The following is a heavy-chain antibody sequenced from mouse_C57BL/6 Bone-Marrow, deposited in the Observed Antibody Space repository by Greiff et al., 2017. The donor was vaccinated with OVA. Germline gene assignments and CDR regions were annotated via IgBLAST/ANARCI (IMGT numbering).Heavy chain of an antibody. J-gene: IGHJ1*03. D-gene: IGHD1-1*01. CDR2: IHPSDSDT. V-gene: IGHV1-74*01. CDR1: GYTFTSYW. Sequence: QVQLQQPGAELVKPGASVKVSCKASGYTFTSYWMHWVKQRPGQGLEWIGRIHPSDSDTNYNQKFKGKATLTVDKSSSTAYMQLSSLTSEDSAVYYCALNSHLLLQVVAQGYFDVWGTGTTVTVSS. CDR3: ALNSHLLLQVVAQGYFDV.